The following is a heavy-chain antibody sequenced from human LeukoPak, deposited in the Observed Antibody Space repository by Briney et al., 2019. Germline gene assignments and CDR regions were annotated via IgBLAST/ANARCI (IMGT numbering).Heavy chain of an antibody. Sequence: ASVKVSCKASGYTFTGYYMHWVRQAPGQGLEWMGRINPNSGGTNYAQKFQGRVTMTRDTSISIAYMELSRLRSDDTAVYYCARSPPRIAAAGRKEFDYWGQGTLVTVSS. CDR2: INPNSGGT. CDR1: GYTFTGYY. D-gene: IGHD6-13*01. J-gene: IGHJ4*02. CDR3: ARSPPRIAAAGRKEFDY. V-gene: IGHV1-2*06.